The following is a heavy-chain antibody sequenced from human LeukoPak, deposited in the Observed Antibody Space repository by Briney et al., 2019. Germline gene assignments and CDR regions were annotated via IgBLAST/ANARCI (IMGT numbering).Heavy chain of an antibody. J-gene: IGHJ6*03. CDR3: ARVGYRYSINVWSRTGLGAYPTKYYYYMDV. Sequence: SETLSLTCPVYGGSFSDYSWSWIRQPPGQGLEWIGEINHSRSTNHNPSLMSRVIMSVDTSNNQFSLKVSSVTAADTVVYYCARVGYRYSINVWSRTGLGAYPTKYYYYMDVWGKGTTVTVSS. V-gene: IGHV4-34*01. D-gene: IGHD5-18*01. CDR2: INHSRST. CDR1: GGSFSDYS.